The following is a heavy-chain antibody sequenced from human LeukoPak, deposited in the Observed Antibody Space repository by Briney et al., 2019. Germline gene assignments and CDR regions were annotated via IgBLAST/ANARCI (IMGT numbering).Heavy chain of an antibody. D-gene: IGHD6-13*01. J-gene: IGHJ1*01. Sequence: SETLSLTCGVFGGSFGGDYWSWIRRPPGKGLEWIGEINHSGSTNYKSSLGGRATISVDTSKNQFSLELTSVTAADTAVYYCARHGRSSSWYSAEYFQHWGQGTLVTVSS. V-gene: IGHV4-34*01. CDR2: INHSGST. CDR1: GGSFGGDY. CDR3: ARHGRSSSWYSAEYFQH.